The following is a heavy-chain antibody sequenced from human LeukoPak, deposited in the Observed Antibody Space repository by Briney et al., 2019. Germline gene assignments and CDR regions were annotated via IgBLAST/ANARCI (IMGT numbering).Heavy chain of an antibody. Sequence: GASVKVSCKASGYTFISYYMHWVRQAPGQGVEWMGIINPSGGTTSYAQKFQGRVTMTRDMSTSTVYMELSSLRSEDTAVYYCARVGSSSWLLEIDYWGQGTLVTVSS. CDR3: ARVGSSSWLLEIDY. D-gene: IGHD6-13*01. J-gene: IGHJ4*02. CDR1: GYTFISYY. V-gene: IGHV1-46*01. CDR2: INPSGGTT.